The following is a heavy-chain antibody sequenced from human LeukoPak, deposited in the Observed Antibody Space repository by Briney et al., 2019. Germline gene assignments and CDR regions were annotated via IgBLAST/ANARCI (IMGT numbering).Heavy chain of an antibody. Sequence: GGSLRLSCTASGFIFSTSWMHWVRQAPGKGLVWVSRINSDGSSTSYADSVKGRFTISRDNAKNTLYLQMNSLRAEDTAVYYCASLTGKDVWGKGTTVTISS. V-gene: IGHV3-74*01. CDR1: GFIFSTSW. CDR2: INSDGSST. CDR3: ASLTGKDV. J-gene: IGHJ6*04.